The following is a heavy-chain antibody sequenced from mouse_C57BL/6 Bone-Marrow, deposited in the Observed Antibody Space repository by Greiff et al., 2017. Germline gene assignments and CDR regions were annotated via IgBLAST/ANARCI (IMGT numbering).Heavy chain of an antibody. V-gene: IGHV3-6*01. D-gene: IGHD2-13*01. CDR1: GYSITSGYY. J-gene: IGHJ3*01. CDR3: AREEGTRFAY. CDR2: ISYDGSN. Sequence: EVKLMESGPGLVKPSQSLSLTCSVTGYSITSGYYWNWIRQFPGNKLEWMGYISYDGSNNYNPSLKNRISLTRDTSKNQFFLKLNSVTTEDTATYYCAREEGTRFAYWGQGTLVTVSA.